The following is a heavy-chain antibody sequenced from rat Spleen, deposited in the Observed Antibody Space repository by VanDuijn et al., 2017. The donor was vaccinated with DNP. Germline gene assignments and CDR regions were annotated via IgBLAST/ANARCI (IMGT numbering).Heavy chain of an antibody. CDR2: IWTGGTT. Sequence: QVQLKESGPGLVQPSQTMSLTCTVSGFSLTSYHVSWVRQPPGKGLEWMGIIWTGGTTAYNLLLKSRLSITRDTSKSQVFLKMNSLKAEDTATYYYARVPNTYYVMDVWGQGASVTVSS. CDR3: ARVPNTYYVMDV. V-gene: IGHV2-43*01. CDR1: GFSLTSYH. J-gene: IGHJ4*01. D-gene: IGHD3-8*01.